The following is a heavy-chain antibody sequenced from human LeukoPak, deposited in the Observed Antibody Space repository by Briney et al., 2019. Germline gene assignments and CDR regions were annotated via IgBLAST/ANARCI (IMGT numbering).Heavy chain of an antibody. V-gene: IGHV4-4*07. Sequence: SETLSLTCTVSGGSISSYYWSWIRQPAGKGLEWIGRIYASGSTNYNPSLKSRVTISVDTSKNQFSLRLSSMTAADTAVYYCARDDLSGYPSGAFDIWGQGTMVTVSS. CDR2: IYASGST. CDR1: GGSISSYY. CDR3: ARDDLSGYPSGAFDI. J-gene: IGHJ3*02. D-gene: IGHD3-22*01.